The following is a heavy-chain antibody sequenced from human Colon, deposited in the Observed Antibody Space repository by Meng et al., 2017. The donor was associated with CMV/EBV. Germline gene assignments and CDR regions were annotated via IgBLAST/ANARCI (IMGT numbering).Heavy chain of an antibody. Sequence: GESLKISCAASGFTFSSSWMHWVCQAPEKGLEWVADIKCDGSEKYYVDSVKGRFTISRDNAKNSLYLQMSSLRAEDTAVYYCAKDFVPAAIRSGGMDVWGQGTTVTVSS. D-gene: IGHD2-2*02. J-gene: IGHJ6*02. CDR1: GFTFSSSW. CDR3: AKDFVPAAIRSGGMDV. CDR2: IKCDGSEK. V-gene: IGHV3-52*01.